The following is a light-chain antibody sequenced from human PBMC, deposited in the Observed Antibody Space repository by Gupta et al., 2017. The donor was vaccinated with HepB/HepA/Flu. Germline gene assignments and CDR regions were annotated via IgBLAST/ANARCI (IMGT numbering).Light chain of an antibody. CDR2: WAS. CDR1: RSVLYPSNNKNH. V-gene: IGKV4-1*01. Sequence: DIVMTQSPDSLDVSLGGRATINCKSSRSVLYPSNNKNHLAWYQQKSGQPPKLLIYWASTRESRVPDRFSGSGSGTDFALTISSLQAEDVAVYFCQQFYSIPVTFGGGTKVEIK. J-gene: IGKJ4*01. CDR3: QQFYSIPVT.